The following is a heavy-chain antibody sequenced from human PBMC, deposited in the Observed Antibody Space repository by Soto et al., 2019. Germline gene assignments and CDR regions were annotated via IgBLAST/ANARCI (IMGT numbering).Heavy chain of an antibody. V-gene: IGHV3-43*01. J-gene: IGHJ4*02. CDR1: GFTFDDHT. CDR3: EKEKDRIFEY. Sequence: GGSLRLSCAGSGFTFDDHTMHWVRQAPGKGLEWVSLITWDAGSAFYADSVRGRFTISRDNSKNSLYLQMNSLRTEDSALYYCEKEKDRIFEYWGRGTPVAISS. CDR2: ITWDAGSA.